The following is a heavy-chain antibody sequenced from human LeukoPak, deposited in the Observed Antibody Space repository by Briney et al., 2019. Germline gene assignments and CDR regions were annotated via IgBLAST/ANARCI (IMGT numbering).Heavy chain of an antibody. CDR2: IYYSGST. D-gene: IGHD1-26*01. CDR1: GFTFSNYW. V-gene: IGHV4-4*02. Sequence: GSLRLSCAASGFTFSNYWMSWVRQAPGKGLEWIGNIYYSGSTYYNPSLKSRVTISVDTSKNQFSLKLSSVTAADTAVYYCARVTGSYPGQGYYFDYWGQGTLVTVSS. J-gene: IGHJ4*02. CDR3: ARVTGSYPGQGYYFDY.